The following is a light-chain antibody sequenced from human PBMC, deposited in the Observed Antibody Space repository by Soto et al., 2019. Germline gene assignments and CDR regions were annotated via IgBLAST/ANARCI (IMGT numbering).Light chain of an antibody. CDR1: QGIRND. CDR2: TAS. J-gene: IGKJ4*01. CDR3: QQYGDWPLT. Sequence: DIQMTQSPSSLSASVGDRVTITCRASQGIRNDLGWYQQKPGKAPKRLIYTASSLQSGIPSRFSGSGSGTEFTLTISSLQPEDFAVYYCQQYGDWPLTFGGGAKVEIE. V-gene: IGKV1-17*01.